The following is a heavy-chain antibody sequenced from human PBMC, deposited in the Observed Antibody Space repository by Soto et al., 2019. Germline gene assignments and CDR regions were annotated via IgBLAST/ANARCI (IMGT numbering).Heavy chain of an antibody. D-gene: IGHD1-26*01. V-gene: IGHV3-21*01. CDR1: GCNFSTYT. CDR3: VREDGKVGTNSALVY. CDR2: INGRGNYI. Sequence: GSLRLSCASSGCNFSTYTMNWVRQAPGKGLEWVSSINGRGNYIYYAESVKGRFTISRDNAKNSLYLQMDRLRAEDTALYYCVREDGKVGTNSALVYWGLGSLVTVSS. J-gene: IGHJ4*02.